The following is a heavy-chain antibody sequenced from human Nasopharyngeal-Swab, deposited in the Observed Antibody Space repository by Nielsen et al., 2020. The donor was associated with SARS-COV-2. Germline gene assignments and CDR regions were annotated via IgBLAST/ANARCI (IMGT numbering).Heavy chain of an antibody. V-gene: IGHV3-9*01. J-gene: IGHJ6*02. CDR3: ARGCVLTGPSCYYYGMDV. CDR2: ISWNSGSI. CDR1: GFTFDDYA. Sequence: SLKISCAASGFTFDDYAMHWVRQAPGKGLEWVSGISWNSGSIGYADSVKGRFTISRDNAKNSLYLQIKSLRAEDTAVYYCARGCVLTGPSCYYYGMDVWGQGTTVTVSS. D-gene: IGHD3-9*01.